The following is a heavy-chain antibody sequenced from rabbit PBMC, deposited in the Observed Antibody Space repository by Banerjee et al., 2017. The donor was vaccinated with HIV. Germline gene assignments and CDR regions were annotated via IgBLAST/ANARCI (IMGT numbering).Heavy chain of an antibody. J-gene: IGHJ4*01. CDR3: ARRGTLSL. D-gene: IGHD7-1*01. CDR2: IYAGSSGNT. CDR1: GFSFSNYW. Sequence: QSLEESGGDLVKPGASLTLTCTASGFSFSNYWMSWVRQAPGKGLEWIGTIYAGSSGNTYYASWAKGRFTISKASSTTVTLQMTSLTAADTATYFCARRGTLSLWGPGTLVTVS. V-gene: IGHV1S40*01.